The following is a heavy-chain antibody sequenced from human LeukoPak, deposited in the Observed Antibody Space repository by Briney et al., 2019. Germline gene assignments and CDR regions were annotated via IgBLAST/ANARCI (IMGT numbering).Heavy chain of an antibody. D-gene: IGHD3-10*01. V-gene: IGHV1-2*02. J-gene: IGHJ6*02. CDR2: INPNSGDT. CDR3: ARGGSSSGSYYYGVDA. Sequence: ASVKVSFKTSGYTFSGNYIYWVRQAPGQGLEWMGWINPNSGDTNYAQKFQGRVTMTRDTSISTAYMDLSSLISDDTAVYYCARGGSSSGSYYYGVDAWGQGTTVTVS. CDR1: GYTFSGNY.